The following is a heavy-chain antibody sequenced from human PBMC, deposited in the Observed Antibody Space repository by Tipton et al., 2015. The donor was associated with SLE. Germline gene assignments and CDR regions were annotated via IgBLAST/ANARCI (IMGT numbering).Heavy chain of an antibody. Sequence: LRLSCTVSGGSISSSSYYWGWIRQPPGKGLEWIGSIYYSGSTYYNPSLKSRVTISVDTSKSQFSRKLSSVTAADTAVYYCARLGEWGVGMDVWGQGTTVTVSS. CDR2: IYYSGST. CDR1: GGSISSSSYY. CDR3: ARLGEWGVGMDV. V-gene: IGHV4-39*07. J-gene: IGHJ6*02. D-gene: IGHD3-16*01.